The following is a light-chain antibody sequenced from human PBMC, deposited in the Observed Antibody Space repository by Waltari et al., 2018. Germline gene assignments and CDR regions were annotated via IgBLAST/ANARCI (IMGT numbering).Light chain of an antibody. J-gene: IGKJ1*01. Sequence: EIVLTQSPGTLSLSPGEGATLSCRASQSLTSTFLAWYPRRPGQAPRLLIYGASRRVTGIPDSFSGSGSGTHFTLTSSRLEPEDFAVYYCQQYGTSPWTFGQGTKVEIK. V-gene: IGKV3-20*01. CDR3: QQYGTSPWT. CDR1: QSLTSTF. CDR2: GAS.